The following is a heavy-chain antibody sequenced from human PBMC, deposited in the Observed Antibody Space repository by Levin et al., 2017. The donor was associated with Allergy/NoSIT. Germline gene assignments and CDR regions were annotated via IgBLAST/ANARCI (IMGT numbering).Heavy chain of an antibody. J-gene: IGHJ4*02. CDR1: GFTFSSYW. CDR3: ARGWLPDY. CDR2: INNDGSNT. Sequence: GESLKISCAASGFTFSSYWMHWVRQAPGKGLVWVSHINNDGSNTRYADSVKGRFTISRDNAKNTLFLQMNSLRAEDTAVYYCARGWLPDYWGQGTLVTVSS. D-gene: IGHD3-10*01. V-gene: IGHV3-74*01.